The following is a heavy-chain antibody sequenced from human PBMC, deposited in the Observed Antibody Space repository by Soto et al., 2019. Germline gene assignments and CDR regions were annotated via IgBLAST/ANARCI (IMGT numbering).Heavy chain of an antibody. Sequence: PGGSLRLSCAASGFTFSDYYMSWIRQAPGKGLEWVSYISSSGSTIYYADSVKGRFTISRDNSKNTLYLQMNSLRAEDTAVYYCAKDSRITMIVVVINAFDIWGQGTMVTVSS. CDR2: ISSSGSTI. V-gene: IGHV3-11*01. CDR1: GFTFSDYY. CDR3: AKDSRITMIVVVINAFDI. D-gene: IGHD3-22*01. J-gene: IGHJ3*02.